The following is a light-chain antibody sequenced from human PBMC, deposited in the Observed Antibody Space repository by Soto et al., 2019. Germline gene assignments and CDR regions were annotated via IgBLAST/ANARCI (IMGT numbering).Light chain of an antibody. CDR3: SSYTSRSFVV. V-gene: IGLV2-14*01. J-gene: IGLJ2*01. CDR2: DVS. Sequence: QSALTQPASVSGSPGQSITISCTGTSSDVGGYNYVSWYQQYPGKAPKLMIYDVSNRPSGVSNRFSGSKSGNPASLTIAGLQAEDDTDYYCSSYTSRSFVVFGGGTKLTVL. CDR1: SSDVGGYNY.